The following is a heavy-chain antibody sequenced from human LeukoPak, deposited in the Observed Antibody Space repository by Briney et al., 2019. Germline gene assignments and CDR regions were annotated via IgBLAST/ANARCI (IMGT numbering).Heavy chain of an antibody. D-gene: IGHD6-6*01. V-gene: IGHV3-74*03. CDR3: AKSIATREDY. Sequence: GGSLRLSCAASGSTFSNYWMHWVRQAPGKGLMWVSRINNDGSTTTYADSVKGRFTISRDNAKNTLYLQMNSLRAEDTAVYYCAKSIATREDYWGQGTLVTVSS. CDR2: INNDGSTT. CDR1: GSTFSNYW. J-gene: IGHJ4*02.